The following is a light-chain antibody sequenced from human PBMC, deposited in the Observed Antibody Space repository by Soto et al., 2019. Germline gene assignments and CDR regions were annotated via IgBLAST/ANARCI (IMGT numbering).Light chain of an antibody. J-gene: IGLJ1*01. CDR1: SSDIGAYDY. CDR2: EVN. Sequence: QSVLTQPASLSGSPGQSITISCTGTSSDIGAYDYVSWFQQHPGKAPKLMISEVNNRPSGVSNRFSGSKSGNTAYLTISGLQVEDEDEYFCLSFTTTRTHGFGNANKVT. V-gene: IGLV2-14*01. CDR3: LSFTTTRTHG.